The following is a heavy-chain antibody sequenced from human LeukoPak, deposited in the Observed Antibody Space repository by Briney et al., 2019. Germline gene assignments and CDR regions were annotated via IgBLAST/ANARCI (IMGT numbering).Heavy chain of an antibody. V-gene: IGHV4-4*07. J-gene: IGHJ4*02. CDR2: IYTSGST. D-gene: IGHD6-25*01. CDR3: ARVGSSGDFDY. Sequence: PSETLSLTCTGSGGSISSYYWSWIRQPAGKGLEWIGRIYTSGSTNYNPSLKSRVTMSVDTSKDQFSLKLSSVTAADTAVYYCARVGSSGDFDYWGKGTLVTVSS. CDR1: GGSISSYY.